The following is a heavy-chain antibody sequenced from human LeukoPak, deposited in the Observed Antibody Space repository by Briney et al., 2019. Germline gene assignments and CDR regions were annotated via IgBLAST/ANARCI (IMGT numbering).Heavy chain of an antibody. J-gene: IGHJ4*02. D-gene: IGHD3-10*01. V-gene: IGHV3-74*01. CDR3: ARDKKSGESSEIDY. CDR1: GFTFSNSW. Sequence: GGSLRLSCAASGFTFSNSWVHWVRQAPGKGLVLVSRINRDGSTTNYADSVKGRFTVSRDNAKNTRNLQMNSLRAEDTAVYYCARDKKSGESSEIDYWGQGTLVTVSS. CDR2: INRDGSTT.